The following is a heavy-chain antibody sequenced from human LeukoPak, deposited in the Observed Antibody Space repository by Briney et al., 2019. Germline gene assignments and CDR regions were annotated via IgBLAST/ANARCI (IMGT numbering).Heavy chain of an antibody. V-gene: IGHV3-48*01. CDR3: AREDSSGPFDY. D-gene: IGHD3-22*01. J-gene: IGHJ4*02. Sequence: GGSLRLSCAASGFTFSIYSMSWVRQAPGKGLEWVSYISSSSSTISYADSVKGRFAISRDNAENSLYLQMNSLRAEDTAVYYCAREDSSGPFDYWGQGTLVTVSS. CDR1: GFTFSIYS. CDR2: ISSSSSTI.